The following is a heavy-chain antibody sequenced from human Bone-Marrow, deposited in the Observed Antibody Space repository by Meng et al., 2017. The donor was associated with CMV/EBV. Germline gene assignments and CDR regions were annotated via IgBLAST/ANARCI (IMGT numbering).Heavy chain of an antibody. D-gene: IGHD3-10*01. CDR2: INHSGST. CDR1: VGSFSGYY. J-gene: IGHJ4*02. Sequence: QVQEGVQGLLMPWQSLSFTCAVLVGSFSGYYGSWIRQPPVEGLEWIGEINHSGSTNYNPSLKSRVTISVDTSKNQFSLKLSSVTAADTAVYYCARGLRITMVRGARLDYWGQGTLVTVSS. CDR3: ARGLRITMVRGARLDY. V-gene: IGHV4-34*01.